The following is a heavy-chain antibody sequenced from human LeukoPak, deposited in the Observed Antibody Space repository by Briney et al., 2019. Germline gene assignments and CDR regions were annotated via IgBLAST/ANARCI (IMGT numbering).Heavy chain of an antibody. V-gene: IGHV4-34*01. CDR1: GGSFSGYY. J-gene: IGHJ3*02. CDR3: AADSSGYYYGAAFDI. CDR2: INHSAST. D-gene: IGHD3-22*01. Sequence: SETLSLTCAVYGGSFSGYYWSWIRQPPGKGLEWIGEINHSASTNYNPSLKSRVTISVDTSKNQFSLKLSSVTAADTAVYYCAADSSGYYYGAAFDIWGQGTMVTVPS.